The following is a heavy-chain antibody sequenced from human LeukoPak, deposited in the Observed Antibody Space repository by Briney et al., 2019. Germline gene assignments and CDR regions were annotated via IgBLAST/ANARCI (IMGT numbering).Heavy chain of an antibody. Sequence: SVKVSCKASGGTFSSYAISWVRQAPGQGLEWMGRIIPIFGTANYAQKFQGRVTITPDKSTSTAYIALSSLRSEDTAVYYCARTYGSGSYDYYYYMDVWGKGTTVTVSS. D-gene: IGHD3-10*01. CDR2: IIPIFGTA. CDR3: ARTYGSGSYDYYYYMDV. J-gene: IGHJ6*03. V-gene: IGHV1-69*06. CDR1: GGTFSSYA.